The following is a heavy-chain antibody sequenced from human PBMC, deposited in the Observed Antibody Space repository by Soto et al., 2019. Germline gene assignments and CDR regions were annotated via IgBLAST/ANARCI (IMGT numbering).Heavy chain of an antibody. Sequence: QLVQSGPEVKKAGASVKVACKASHYTFTSYAVSWVQQAPGQGLEWMGWISSQTGNTVYAQKFLGRVTLTTDTSTSTAFMELRSLQSDDTAIYYCARDRHFQTSDRVDYWGQGTLVTVSS. V-gene: IGHV1-18*01. CDR3: ARDRHFQTSDRVDY. CDR1: HYTFTSYA. D-gene: IGHD3-3*02. CDR2: ISSQTGNT. J-gene: IGHJ4*02.